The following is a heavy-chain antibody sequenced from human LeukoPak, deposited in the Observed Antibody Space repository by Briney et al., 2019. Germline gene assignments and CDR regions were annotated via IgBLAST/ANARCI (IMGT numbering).Heavy chain of an antibody. D-gene: IGHD4-11*01. V-gene: IGHV4-4*07. J-gene: IGHJ5*02. CDR1: GGSISSYY. Sequence: PSETLSLTCTVSGGSISSYYWSWIRQPAGKGLEWIGRIYTSGSTNYNPSLKSRVTMSVDTSKNQFSLKLSSVTAADTAVYYCARLEMTTESNWFDPWGQGTLVTVSS. CDR3: ARLEMTTESNWFDP. CDR2: IYTSGST.